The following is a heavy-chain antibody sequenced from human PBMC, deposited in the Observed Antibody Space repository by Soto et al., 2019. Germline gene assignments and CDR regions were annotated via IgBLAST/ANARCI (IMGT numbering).Heavy chain of an antibody. D-gene: IGHD6-19*01. CDR2: IIPILVTA. V-gene: IGHV1-69*01. J-gene: IGHJ4*02. CDR3: ARVPPNKSGWYGGGIDY. Sequence: QVQLVQSGAEVKKPGSSMKVSCKASGGTFSTYAIIWVRQAPGQGFEWMGGIIPILVTANYAQKFQGRVTITADESTSTAYMELSSLRSEDTAVYYCARVPPNKSGWYGGGIDYWGQGTLVTVSS. CDR1: GGTFSTYA.